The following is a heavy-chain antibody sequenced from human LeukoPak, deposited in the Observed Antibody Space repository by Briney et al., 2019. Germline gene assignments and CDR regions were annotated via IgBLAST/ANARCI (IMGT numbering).Heavy chain of an antibody. J-gene: IGHJ4*02. CDR2: MNPNSGNT. CDR1: GYTFTSYD. V-gene: IGHV1-8*03. CDR3: ARGGVRRCSSTSCYPFDY. D-gene: IGHD2-2*01. Sequence: ASVKVSCKASGYTFTSYDINWVRQATGQGLEWMGWMNPNSGNTGYAQKFQGRVTITRNTSISTAYMELSSLRSEDTAVYYCARGGVRRCSSTSCYPFDYWGQGTLVTVSS.